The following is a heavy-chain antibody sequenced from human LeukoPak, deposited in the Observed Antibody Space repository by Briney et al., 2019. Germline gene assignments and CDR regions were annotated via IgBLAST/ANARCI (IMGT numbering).Heavy chain of an antibody. J-gene: IGHJ3*02. CDR1: GYTFTGYY. Sequence: ASVKVSCTASGYTFTGYYIHWVRQAPGQGLDWMGRINPNNDGTNYAQKFQGRVTMTRDMSMGTAYMELSRLRSDDTAVYYCAGEDNSSGYRPFDIWGQGTMVTVPS. V-gene: IGHV1-2*06. CDR2: INPNNDGT. D-gene: IGHD3-22*01. CDR3: AGEDNSSGYRPFDI.